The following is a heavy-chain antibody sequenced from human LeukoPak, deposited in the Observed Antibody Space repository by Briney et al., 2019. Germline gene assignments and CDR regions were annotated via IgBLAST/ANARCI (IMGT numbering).Heavy chain of an antibody. D-gene: IGHD6-13*01. Sequence: PGGSLRLSCAASGFTFSSYAMHWVRQAPGKGLEWVAVISYDGSNNYYADSVKGRFTISRDNAKNSLYLQMNSLRAEDTAVYYCARDSSSSWNFDYWGQGTLVTVSS. CDR3: ARDSSSSWNFDY. V-gene: IGHV3-30-3*01. J-gene: IGHJ4*02. CDR2: ISYDGSNN. CDR1: GFTFSSYA.